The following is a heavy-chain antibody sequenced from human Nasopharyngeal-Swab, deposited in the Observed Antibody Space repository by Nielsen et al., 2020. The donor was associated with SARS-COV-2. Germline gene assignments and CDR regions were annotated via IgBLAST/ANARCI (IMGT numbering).Heavy chain of an antibody. V-gene: IGHV4-39*01. Sequence: SETLSLTCTVSGGSISSSSYYWGWIRQPPGKGLEWIGSIYYSGSTYYNPSLKSRVTISVDTSKNQFSLKLSSVTAADTVVYYCARHPTTAFDYWGQGTLVTVSS. J-gene: IGHJ4*02. D-gene: IGHD4-11*01. CDR3: ARHPTTAFDY. CDR2: IYYSGST. CDR1: GGSISSSSYY.